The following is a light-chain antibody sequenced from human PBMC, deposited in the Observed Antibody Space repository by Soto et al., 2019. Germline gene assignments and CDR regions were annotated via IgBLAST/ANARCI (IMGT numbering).Light chain of an antibody. CDR1: QDISGW. CDR2: VAS. Sequence: DIQMTQSPSSVSASVGDRVTITCRASQDISGWLAWYQQKPGNAPKLLIYVASSLQSGVPSRFSGSGSGTDFTLTISSLQPEDFATYYCQQGYRTPRTFGGGSKAAIK. CDR3: QQGYRTPRT. J-gene: IGKJ4*01. V-gene: IGKV1-12*01.